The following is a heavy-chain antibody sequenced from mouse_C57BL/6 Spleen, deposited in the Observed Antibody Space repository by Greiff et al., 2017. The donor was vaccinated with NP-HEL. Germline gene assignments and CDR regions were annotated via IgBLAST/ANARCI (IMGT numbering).Heavy chain of an antibody. CDR3: THVAYYSNYADVLFAY. CDR2: IDPEDGDT. D-gene: IGHD2-5*01. Sequence: EVQLVESGAELVRPGASVKLSCTASGFNIKDYYMHWVKQRPEQGLEWIGRIDPEDGDTEYAPKFQGKATMTADTSSNTAYLQLSSLTSEDTAVYYCTHVAYYSNYADVLFAYWGQGTLVTVSA. V-gene: IGHV14-1*01. CDR1: GFNIKDYY. J-gene: IGHJ3*01.